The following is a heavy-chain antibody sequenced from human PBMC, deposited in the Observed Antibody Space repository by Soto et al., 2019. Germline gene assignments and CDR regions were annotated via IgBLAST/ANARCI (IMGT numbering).Heavy chain of an antibody. CDR3: ARRALGTTGTFY. CDR2: IYYSGST. D-gene: IGHD4-17*01. CDR1: GGSISSSSYY. Sequence: QLQLQESGPGLVKPSETLSLTCTVSGGSISSSSYYWGWIRQPPGKGLEWIGSIYYSGSTYSNPSLKSRVTISVDTSKNQFSLKLSSVTAADTAVYYCARRALGTTGTFYWGQGTLVTVSS. V-gene: IGHV4-39*01. J-gene: IGHJ4*02.